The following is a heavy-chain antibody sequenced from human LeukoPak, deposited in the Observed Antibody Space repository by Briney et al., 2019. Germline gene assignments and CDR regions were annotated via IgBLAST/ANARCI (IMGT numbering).Heavy chain of an antibody. J-gene: IGHJ4*02. Sequence: PGGSLRLSCAVSRIIFNSYWMTWVRQAPGKGLEWVANIKQDGSETYYMDSVKGRFSISRDNAKNSLYLQMNSLRAEDTAVYYCARALSDFWTGYFFDSWGQGTLVTVSS. CDR2: IKQDGSET. V-gene: IGHV3-7*01. CDR3: ARALSDFWTGYFFDS. CDR1: RIIFNSYW. D-gene: IGHD3/OR15-3a*01.